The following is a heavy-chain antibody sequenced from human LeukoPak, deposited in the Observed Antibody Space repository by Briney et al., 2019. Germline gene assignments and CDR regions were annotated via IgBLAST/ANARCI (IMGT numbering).Heavy chain of an antibody. CDR2: INHSGST. CDR3: ARGRGTQNHQYDSSGYYCDY. Sequence: SETLSLTCAVYGGSFSSYYWSWIRQPPGKGLEWIGEINHSGSTNYNPSLKSRVTISVDTSKNQFSLKLSSVTAADTAVYYCARGRGTQNHQYDSSGYYCDYWGQGTLVTVSS. CDR1: GGSFSSYY. D-gene: IGHD3-22*01. J-gene: IGHJ4*02. V-gene: IGHV4-34*01.